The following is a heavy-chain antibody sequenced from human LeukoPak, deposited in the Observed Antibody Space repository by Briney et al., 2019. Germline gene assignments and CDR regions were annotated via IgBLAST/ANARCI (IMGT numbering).Heavy chain of an antibody. CDR3: ARGGYCSSTSCYGPSDFDY. J-gene: IGHJ4*02. D-gene: IGHD2-2*03. CDR1: GGSFSGYY. V-gene: IGHV4-34*01. Sequence: SETLSLTCAVYGGSFSGYYWGWIRQPPGKGLDWIGEINHSGSTNYNPSLKSRVTISVDTSKNQFSLKLSSVTAADTAVYYCARGGYCSSTSCYGPSDFDYWGQGTLVTVSS. CDR2: INHSGST.